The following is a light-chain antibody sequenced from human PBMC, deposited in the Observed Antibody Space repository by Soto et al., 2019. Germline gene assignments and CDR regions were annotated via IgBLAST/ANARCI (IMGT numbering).Light chain of an antibody. CDR1: QSISSW. CDR2: DAS. V-gene: IGKV1-5*01. Sequence: DIQMTQSPSTLSASVRDRVTITCRTSQSISSWLAWYQQKPGKAPKLLIYDASMLESGVASRFSGSRSGTEFTLTISSLQPDDFSTYYCQQYSSYPGTFGQGTKVEIK. J-gene: IGKJ1*01. CDR3: QQYSSYPGT.